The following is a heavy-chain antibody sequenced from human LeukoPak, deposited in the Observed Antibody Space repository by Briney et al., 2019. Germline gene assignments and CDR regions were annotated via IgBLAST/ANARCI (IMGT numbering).Heavy chain of an antibody. Sequence: GGSLRLSCTSSGFTFSNYAVNWVRQAPGKGLEWVSGVSVSSNTYYADSVKGRFTISRDNSKNTLYVQMNSLRVEDTAIYYCAKDLAPLLWFGEMSLDYWGQGTLVTVSS. CDR2: VSVSSNT. D-gene: IGHD3-10*01. J-gene: IGHJ4*02. CDR1: GFTFSNYA. CDR3: AKDLAPLLWFGEMSLDY. V-gene: IGHV3-23*01.